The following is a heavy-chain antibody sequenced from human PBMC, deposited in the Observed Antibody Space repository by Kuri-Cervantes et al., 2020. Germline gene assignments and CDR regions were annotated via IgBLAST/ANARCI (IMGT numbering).Heavy chain of an antibody. D-gene: IGHD4-17*01. V-gene: IGHV3-11*01. CDR1: GFTFSDYY. CDR2: ISSSGSTI. Sequence: WGSLRLSCAASGFTFSDYYMSWIRQAPGKGLEWVSYISSSGSTIYYADSVKGRFTISRDNAKNSLYLQMNSLRAEDTAVYYCTTDLAVTTLDYWGQGTLVTVSS. J-gene: IGHJ4*02. CDR3: TTDLAVTTLDY.